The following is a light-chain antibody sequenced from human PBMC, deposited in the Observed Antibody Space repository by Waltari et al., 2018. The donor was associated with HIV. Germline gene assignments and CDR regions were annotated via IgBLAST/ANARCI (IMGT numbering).Light chain of an antibody. CDR2: EVS. J-gene: IGLJ1*01. Sequence: QSALTQPASVSGSPGQSITISCTGTSSDVCGYNYVSWYQQHPGKAPKLMIYEVSNRPSGVSNRFSGSKSGNTASLTISGLQAEDEADYYCSSYTSSSTSHVFGTGTKVTVL. CDR3: SSYTSSSTSHV. V-gene: IGLV2-14*01. CDR1: SSDVCGYNY.